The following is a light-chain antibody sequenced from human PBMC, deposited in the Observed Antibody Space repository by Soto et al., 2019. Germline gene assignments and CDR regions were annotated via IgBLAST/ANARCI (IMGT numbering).Light chain of an antibody. CDR2: EVS. CDR1: SSDVGGYNY. V-gene: IGLV2-14*01. CDR3: SSYTSSSTHVV. J-gene: IGLJ2*01. Sequence: QSVLTQPASVSGSPGQSITISCTGTSSDVGGYNYVSWYQQHPGKAPKLMIYEVSNRPSGVSNRFSGSKSGNTASLTISGLQAEDEADYYCSSYTSSSTHVVFGGGTKLTFL.